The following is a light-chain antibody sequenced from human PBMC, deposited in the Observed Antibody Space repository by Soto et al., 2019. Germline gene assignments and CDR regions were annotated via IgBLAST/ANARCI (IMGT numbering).Light chain of an antibody. CDR3: HQFGSSPLDT. CDR1: QTISSSF. Sequence: EIVLTQSPGTLSLSPGERATLSCRASQTISSSFLAWYQQKPGQAPRLLIYRASRRAPGIPDRFSGSGSWTDFTLNISRLEHEDFAVYYCHQFGSSPLDTFGPGTKVEIK. CDR2: RAS. V-gene: IGKV3-20*01. J-gene: IGKJ3*01.